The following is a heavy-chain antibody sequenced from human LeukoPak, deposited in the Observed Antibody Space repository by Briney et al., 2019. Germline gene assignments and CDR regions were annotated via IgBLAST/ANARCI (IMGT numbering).Heavy chain of an antibody. V-gene: IGHV4-34*01. CDR2: INHSGST. CDR3: ARGQLLWFGELSR. CDR1: GGSFSGYY. J-gene: IGHJ4*02. Sequence: PSETLSLTCAVYGGSFSGYYWSWIRQPPGKGLEWIGEINHSGSTNYNPSLKSRVTISVDTSKNQFSLKLSSVTAADTAVYYCARGQLLWFGELSRWGQGTLVTVSS. D-gene: IGHD3-10*01.